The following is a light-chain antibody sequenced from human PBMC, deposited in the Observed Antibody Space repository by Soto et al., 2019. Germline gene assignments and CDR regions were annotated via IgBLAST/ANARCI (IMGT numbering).Light chain of an antibody. Sequence: EIVLTQSPGTLSLSPLETATLSFMASRSVSSNYLAWYQQRPGQAPRLLINRASNRATGIPDRFTGSGSGTDFTLTINRLEPADFAVYYCQHYGSSPRTFGQGTKVDIK. CDR3: QHYGSSPRT. J-gene: IGKJ1*01. CDR1: RSVSSNY. CDR2: RAS. V-gene: IGKV3-20*01.